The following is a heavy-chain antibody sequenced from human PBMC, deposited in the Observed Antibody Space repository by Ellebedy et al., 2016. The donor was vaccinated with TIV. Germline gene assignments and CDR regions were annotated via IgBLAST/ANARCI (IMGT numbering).Heavy chain of an antibody. D-gene: IGHD4-17*01. CDR2: INQGGSER. V-gene: IGHV3-7*01. Sequence: GGSLRLSCAGSGFSFSSYWMSWVRQAPGKGLEWVANINQGGSERHYVDSVKGRLAISRDNAKSSLYLQMASVRAEDPAVYYCATDGSDGDHLPPEQAFVFWGQGTTVTVSS. CDR3: ATDGSDGDHLPPEQAFVF. J-gene: IGHJ3*01. CDR1: GFSFSSYW.